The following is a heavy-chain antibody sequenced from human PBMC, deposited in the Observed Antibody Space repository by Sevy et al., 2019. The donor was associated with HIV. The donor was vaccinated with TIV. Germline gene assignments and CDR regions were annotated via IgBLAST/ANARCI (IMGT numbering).Heavy chain of an antibody. Sequence: SETLSLTCTVSGGSISSSDYFWGWIRQPPGKGLEWIGTIYYNADTYHNPSLTSRVTISVDTSKNQFSLRMTSVTALDTAVYYCARHGAWRFYFDFWGWGALVTVSS. CDR2: IYYNADT. D-gene: IGHD3-16*01. V-gene: IGHV4-39*01. CDR1: GGSISSSDYF. J-gene: IGHJ4*02. CDR3: ARHGAWRFYFDF.